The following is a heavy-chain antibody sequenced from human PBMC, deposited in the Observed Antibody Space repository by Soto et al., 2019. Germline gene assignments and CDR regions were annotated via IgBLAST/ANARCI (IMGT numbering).Heavy chain of an antibody. D-gene: IGHD6-13*01. CDR3: RRSSRYSTDV. CDR1: GDSIRSSSY. CDR2: IYSTGNT. J-gene: IGHJ6*02. Sequence: SETLSLTCTVSGDSIRSSSYWGWIRQPPGKGLEWIGSIYSTGNTYYNPSLNSQVNISVDTSKNQFSLNVISVTAADTAVYYCRRSSRYSTDVWGQGTTVTVSS. V-gene: IGHV4-39*01.